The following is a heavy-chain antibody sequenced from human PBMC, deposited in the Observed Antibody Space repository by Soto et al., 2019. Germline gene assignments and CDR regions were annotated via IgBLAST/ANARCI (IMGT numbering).Heavy chain of an antibody. J-gene: IGHJ5*02. CDR3: VRGHTPGSGWHINT. D-gene: IGHD6-19*01. V-gene: IGHV3-30*09. CDR1: GFTFSNYT. CDR2: AQYDGGN. Sequence: QVQLVESGGGVVQPGGSLRLSCAVSGFTFSNYTIHWVRQAPGKGLDWAAVAQYDGGNYYADSVKGRFAISRDNSKNTVDLQMSSLRPEDTAVYYCVRGHTPGSGWHINTWGPGTLVTVSS.